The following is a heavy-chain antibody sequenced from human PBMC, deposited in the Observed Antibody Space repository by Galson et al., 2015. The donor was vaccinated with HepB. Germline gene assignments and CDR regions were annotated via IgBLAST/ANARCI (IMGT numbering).Heavy chain of an antibody. J-gene: IGHJ3*02. D-gene: IGHD1-26*01. Sequence: PALVKPTQTLTLTCTFSGFSLSTSGMCVSWIRQPPGKALEWLARIDWDDDKYYSTSLKTRLTISKDTSKNQVVLTMTNMDPVDTATYYCARMGRWELLRGGAFDIWGQGTMVTVSS. V-gene: IGHV2-70*11. CDR3: ARMGRWELLRGGAFDI. CDR2: IDWDDDK. CDR1: GFSLSTSGMC.